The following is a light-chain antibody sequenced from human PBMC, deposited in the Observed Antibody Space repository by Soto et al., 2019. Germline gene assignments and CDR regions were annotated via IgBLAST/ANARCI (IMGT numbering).Light chain of an antibody. J-gene: IGKJ1*01. CDR3: QQYNNWPPWT. CDR2: ETS. CDR1: QSISSN. V-gene: IGKV3-15*01. Sequence: EIVMTQSPATLSVSPGERATLSCRASQSISSNLAWYQHKPGQAPRLLIYETSTRATGIPARFSGSGSGTEFTLTISSLHSEDYAVYYCQQYNNWPPWTFGQGTKVEIK.